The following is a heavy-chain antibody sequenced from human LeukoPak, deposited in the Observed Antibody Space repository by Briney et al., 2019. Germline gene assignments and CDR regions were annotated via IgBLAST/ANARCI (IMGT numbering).Heavy chain of an antibody. CDR1: GFTFSSYG. CDR2: IRYDGSNK. D-gene: IGHD3-16*02. J-gene: IGHJ4*02. CDR3: ARDLGELSSDFDY. V-gene: IGHV3-30*02. Sequence: GGSLRLSCAASGFTFSSYGMHWVRQAPGKGLEWVAFIRYDGSNKYYADSVKGRFTISRDNSKNTLYLQMNSLRAEDTAVYYCARDLGELSSDFDYWGQGTLVTVSS.